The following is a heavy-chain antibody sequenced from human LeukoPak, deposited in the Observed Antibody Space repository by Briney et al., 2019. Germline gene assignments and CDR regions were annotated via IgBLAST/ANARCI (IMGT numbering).Heavy chain of an antibody. CDR2: INPSGGST. CDR1: GYTFTSYD. D-gene: IGHD6-13*01. Sequence: ASVKVSCQASGYTFTSYDINWVRQATGQGLEWMGIINPSGGSTSYAQKFQGRVTMTRNMSTSTVYMELSSLRSEDTAVYYCAREAEAAAGYWGQGTLVTVSS. CDR3: AREAEAAAGY. J-gene: IGHJ4*02. V-gene: IGHV1-46*01.